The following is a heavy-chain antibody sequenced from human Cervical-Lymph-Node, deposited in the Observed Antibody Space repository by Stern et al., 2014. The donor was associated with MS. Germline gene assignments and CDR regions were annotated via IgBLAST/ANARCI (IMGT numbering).Heavy chain of an antibody. J-gene: IGHJ3*02. D-gene: IGHD1-14*01. CDR2: LRKKGNRYST. Sequence: DQLVQSGGGLVQPGGSLRLSCAASGFTFSDHYMDWVRQAPGQGLEWLGRLRKKGNRYSTEYAPSVKGKFTISRDDSKNSLYLQMNSLTTEDTAVYYCARIGPPLQDAFDIWGRGTMVTVSS. CDR3: ARIGPPLQDAFDI. V-gene: IGHV3-72*01. CDR1: GFTFSDHY.